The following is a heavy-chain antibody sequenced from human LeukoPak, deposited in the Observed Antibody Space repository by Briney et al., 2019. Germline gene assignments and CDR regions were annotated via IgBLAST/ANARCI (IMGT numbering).Heavy chain of an antibody. CDR3: ARERASSGYDY. CDR1: GFTFSSYW. J-gene: IGHJ4*02. V-gene: IGHV3-74*01. Sequence: GGSLRLSCAASGFTFSSYWMHWVRQAPGKGLVWVSRISSDGDTTNYADSVKGRFTISRDNSKNTLYLQMNSLRAEDTAVYYCARERASSGYDYWGQGTLVTVSS. CDR2: ISSDGDTT. D-gene: IGHD3-22*01.